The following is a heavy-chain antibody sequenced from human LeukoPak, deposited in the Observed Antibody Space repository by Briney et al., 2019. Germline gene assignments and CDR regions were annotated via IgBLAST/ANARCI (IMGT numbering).Heavy chain of an antibody. D-gene: IGHD3-10*01. V-gene: IGHV1-46*01. J-gene: IGHJ4*02. CDR2: INPSGGST. Sequence: ASVKVSCKASGYTFTSYYMHWVQQAPGQGLEWMGIINPSGGSTSYAQEFQGRVTTTRDTSTSTVYMELSSLRSEDTAVYYCAREVRGSIFDYWGQGTLVTVSS. CDR3: AREVRGSIFDY. CDR1: GYTFTSYY.